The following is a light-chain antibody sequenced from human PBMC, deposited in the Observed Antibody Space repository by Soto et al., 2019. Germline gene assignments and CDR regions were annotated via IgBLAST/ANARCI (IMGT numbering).Light chain of an antibody. CDR3: LHHHNFPIT. Sequence: EIVMTQSLATLSVSPGERATLSCRASQSVSSNLAWYQQKPGQAPRLLIYGAFTRATGIPARFSGSGSGTEFTLTISSLQSEDFATYYCLHHHNFPITFGQGTRLEAK. CDR2: GAF. J-gene: IGKJ5*01. CDR1: QSVSSN. V-gene: IGKV3-15*01.